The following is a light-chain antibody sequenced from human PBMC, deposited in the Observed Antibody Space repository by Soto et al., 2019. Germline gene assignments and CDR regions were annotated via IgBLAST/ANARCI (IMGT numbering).Light chain of an antibody. Sequence: DIQMTQSPSSLSASVGDRVTITCQASQDISNYLNWYQQKPGKAPKLLIYDASNLETGVPSRFSGSGSGTDFTFTISSLQPEDIATYYCQPMRSTFGQGTKLEIK. CDR1: QDISNY. J-gene: IGKJ2*02. CDR3: QPMRST. CDR2: DAS. V-gene: IGKV1-33*01.